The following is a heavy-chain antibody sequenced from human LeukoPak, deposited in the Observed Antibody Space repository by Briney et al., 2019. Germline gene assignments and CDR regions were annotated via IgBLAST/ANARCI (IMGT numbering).Heavy chain of an antibody. CDR3: AGEVGAENWFDP. CDR1: GYTFTSSD. CDR2: VNPNSGNT. V-gene: IGHV1-8*01. J-gene: IGHJ5*02. Sequence: ASVKVSCKASGYTFTSSDINWVRQATGQGLEWMGCVNPNSGNTAYAQKFQGRVTMTRDTSISTAYMELSSLRFDDTAVYYCAGEVGAENWFDPRGQGTLVTVSS. D-gene: IGHD1-26*01.